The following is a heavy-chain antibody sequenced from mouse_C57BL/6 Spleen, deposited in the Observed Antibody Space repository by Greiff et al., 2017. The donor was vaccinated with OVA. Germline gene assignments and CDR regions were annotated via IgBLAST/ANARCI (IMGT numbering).Heavy chain of an antibody. D-gene: IGHD2-1*01. J-gene: IGHJ2*01. CDR1: GYTFTRYW. CDR2: IDPSDSYT. V-gene: IGHV1-69*01. CDR3: ARSNYGTNCDY. Sequence: QVQLQQPGAALVMPGASVKLSCKASGYTFTRYWMHWVQQSPGQGLEWIGEIDPSDSYTTYNQKFNGKSTLTVDKSSSTAYMQLSSLTAEDSAVYYCARSNYGTNCDYWGQGTTLTVSS.